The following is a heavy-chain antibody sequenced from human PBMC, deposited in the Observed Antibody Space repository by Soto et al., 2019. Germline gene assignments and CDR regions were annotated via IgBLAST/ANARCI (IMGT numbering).Heavy chain of an antibody. D-gene: IGHD2-21*01. V-gene: IGHV3-30*18. J-gene: IGHJ3*02. CDR3: EKVLDRKYVCGGNRVFDI. CDR2: TSYDGSNK. CDR1: GFTFSSYD. Sequence: GSLRLSCAASGFTFSSYDMYWVRQAPGKGLEWVALTSYDGSNKYYADSVKGRFPISRDNSKNTLYLQMNSLRAEETAVYCREKVLDRKYVCGGNRVFDIWRKGKMSTVS.